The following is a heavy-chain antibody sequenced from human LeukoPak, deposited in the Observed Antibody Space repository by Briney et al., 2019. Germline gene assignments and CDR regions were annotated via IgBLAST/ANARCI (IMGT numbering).Heavy chain of an antibody. V-gene: IGHV3-23*01. CDR3: AKFGYSSI. J-gene: IGHJ4*02. Sequence: GGSLRLSCAASGFTFTSYSMNWVRQAPGKGLEWVSTISGGGGSTYYADSVKGRFTISRDNSKNTLYLQVNSLRAEDTAVYYCAKFGYSSIWGQGTLVTVSS. CDR2: ISGGGGST. D-gene: IGHD6-19*01. CDR1: GFTFTSYS.